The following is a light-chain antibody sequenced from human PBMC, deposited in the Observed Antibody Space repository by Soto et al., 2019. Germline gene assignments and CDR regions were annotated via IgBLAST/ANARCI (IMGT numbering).Light chain of an antibody. CDR2: NTS. V-gene: IGKV3-11*01. CDR1: QSVCSY. CDR3: QQRTYRPPIT. J-gene: IGKJ5*01. Sequence: ELVLTQSPATLSLSPGERASLSCRASQSVCSYLSWYQPRPGHAPRLLSFNTSQRATAIPARCSGSGSETDFTLTIIGLEPEDFAVYYCQQRTYRPPITFGQGTRLEI.